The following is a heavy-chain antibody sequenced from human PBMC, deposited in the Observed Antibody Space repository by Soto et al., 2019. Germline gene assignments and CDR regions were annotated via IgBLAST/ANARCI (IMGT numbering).Heavy chain of an antibody. Sequence: GGSLRLSCAASGFTLTSYTMNWVRQASGKGLEWVSSITSSSSHIYYADCVKGRFTISRDNAGNSLYLQMNSLRAEDSAVYYCVRERGLSSFYGMDVWGQGTTVTVSS. CDR2: ITSSSSHI. D-gene: IGHD3-10*01. CDR1: GFTLTSYT. J-gene: IGHJ6*02. V-gene: IGHV3-21*01. CDR3: VRERGLSSFYGMDV.